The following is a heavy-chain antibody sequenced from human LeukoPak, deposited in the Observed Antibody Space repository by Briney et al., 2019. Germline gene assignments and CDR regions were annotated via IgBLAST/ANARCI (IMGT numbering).Heavy chain of an antibody. CDR3: ARVPYSSSLAYFDY. CDR2: IYTSGST. V-gene: IGHV4-61*02. J-gene: IGHJ4*02. CDR1: GGSISSGSYY. Sequence: SQTLSLTCTVSGGSISSGSYYWSWIRQPAGKGLEWIGRIYTSGSTNYNPSLKSRVTISVDTSKNQFSLKLSSVTAADTAVYYCARVPYSSSLAYFDYWGQGTLVTVSS. D-gene: IGHD6-6*01.